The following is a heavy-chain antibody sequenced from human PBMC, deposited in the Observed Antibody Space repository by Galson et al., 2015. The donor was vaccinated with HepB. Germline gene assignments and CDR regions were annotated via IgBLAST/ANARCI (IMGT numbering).Heavy chain of an antibody. J-gene: IGHJ6*02. CDR2: TYSRSEWYN. Sequence: CAISGDSVSSNSAAWNWIRQSPSRGLEWLGRTYSRSEWYNDYAVSVKSRITINPDTSKNQFSLQLNSVTPEGTAVYYCARGVIVALHYYYVLDVWGQGTTVTVSS. CDR1: GDSVSSNSAA. CDR3: ARGVIVALHYYYVLDV. D-gene: IGHD3-10*01. V-gene: IGHV6-1*01.